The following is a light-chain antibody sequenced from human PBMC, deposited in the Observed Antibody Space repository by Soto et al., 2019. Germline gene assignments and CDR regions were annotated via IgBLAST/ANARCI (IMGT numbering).Light chain of an antibody. J-gene: IGLJ2*01. CDR1: SGHSRYA. CDR3: QTWGTGVLV. Sequence: QPVLTQSPSASASLGASVKLTCTLTSGHSRYAIAWHQHQPEKRPQYLMKVNSDGSHTKGDGFPARFSGSSSGTERYLTISGLQCEDEADYYCQTWGTGVLVFGGGTKLTVL. V-gene: IGLV4-69*01. CDR2: VNSDGSH.